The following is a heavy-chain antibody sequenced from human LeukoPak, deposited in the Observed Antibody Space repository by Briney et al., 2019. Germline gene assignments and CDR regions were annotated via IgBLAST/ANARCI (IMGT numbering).Heavy chain of an antibody. D-gene: IGHD3-3*01. J-gene: IGHJ4*02. CDR1: GYTLTELS. Sequence: ASVKVSCKVSGYTLTELSMHWMRQAPGKGLEWMGGFDPEDGETIYAQKFQGRVTMTEDTSTDTAYMELSSLRSEDTAVYYCATKEAIFGVVYHFDYWGQGTLVTVSS. V-gene: IGHV1-24*01. CDR2: FDPEDGET. CDR3: ATKEAIFGVVYHFDY.